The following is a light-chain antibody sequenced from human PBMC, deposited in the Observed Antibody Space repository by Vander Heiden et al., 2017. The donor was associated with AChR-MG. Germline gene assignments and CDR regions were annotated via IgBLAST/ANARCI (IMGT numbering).Light chain of an antibody. CDR1: QSISNN. Sequence: EIVMTQSPATLSVSPGERATLSCRASQSISNNLAWYQQKPGQAPRLLIYGASTRATGVPARFSGRGSGTEFTLTIASLQSEDFALYFCQQYNDWPPITFGQGTRLEIK. CDR2: GAS. V-gene: IGKV3D-15*01. J-gene: IGKJ5*01. CDR3: QQYNDWPPIT.